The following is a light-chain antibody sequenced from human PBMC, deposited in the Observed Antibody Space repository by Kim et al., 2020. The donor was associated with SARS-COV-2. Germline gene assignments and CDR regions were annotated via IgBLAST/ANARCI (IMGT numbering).Light chain of an antibody. CDR2: DAS. CDR1: QSVSNS. J-gene: IGKJ4*01. CDR3: QQRSNWPLT. Sequence: EIVLTQSPATLSLSPGESATLSCRASQSVSNSLAWYQQRPGQAPRLLIYDASNRATGIPARFSGSGSGTDFTLTISSLEPEDFAVYYCQQRSNWPLTFGGGTKVDIK. V-gene: IGKV3-11*01.